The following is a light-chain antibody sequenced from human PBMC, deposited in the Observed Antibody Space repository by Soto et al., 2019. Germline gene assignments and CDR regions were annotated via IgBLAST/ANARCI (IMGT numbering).Light chain of an antibody. CDR2: GAS. J-gene: IGKJ2*01. CDR3: QQYGRSPPGYT. CDR1: QSVSRSY. V-gene: IGKV3-20*01. Sequence: EIVLTQSPGTLSLSPGERATLSCRASQSVSRSYLAWYQQRPGQAPRLLIYGASTRATGIPDRFSGSGSGTDFTLTISRLEPEDFAVYYCQQYGRSPPGYTVGQGTKLEI.